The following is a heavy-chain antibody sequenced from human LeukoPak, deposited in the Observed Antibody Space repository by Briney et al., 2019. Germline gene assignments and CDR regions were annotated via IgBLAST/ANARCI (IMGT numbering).Heavy chain of an antibody. V-gene: IGHV3-7*03. J-gene: IGHJ6*02. CDR2: VNRDGSET. CDR1: GFTLSNHW. CDR3: ARNNGMDV. Sequence: GGSLRLSCAASGFTLSNHWMTWVRQVPGRGPEWVANVNRDGSETYYLDPVKGRFTISKDNAKNSLYLQMNSLRAEDTALYHCARNNGMDVWGQGTTVIVSS.